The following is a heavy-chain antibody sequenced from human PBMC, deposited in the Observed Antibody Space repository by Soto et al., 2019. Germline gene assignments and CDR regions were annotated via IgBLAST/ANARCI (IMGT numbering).Heavy chain of an antibody. V-gene: IGHV1-18*01. CDR2: ISAYNGNT. J-gene: IGHJ4*02. CDR1: GYTFTSYG. D-gene: IGHD5-12*01. CDR3: ARDFVPAYSGYSDY. Sequence: QVQLVQSGAEMKKPGASVKVSCKASGYTFTSYGIKWVRQAPGQGLEWMGWISAYNGNTNYAQKFQGRVTMTTDTSTGTAYMELRSLKSDDTAVYYCARDFVPAYSGYSDYWGQGTLVTVSS.